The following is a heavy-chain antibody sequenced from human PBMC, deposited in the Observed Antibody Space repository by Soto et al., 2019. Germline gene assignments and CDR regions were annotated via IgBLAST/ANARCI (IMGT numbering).Heavy chain of an antibody. D-gene: IGHD2-15*01. CDR1: GFTFSDAW. V-gene: IGHV3-15*01. CDR3: TTDLWRIAVVVGSTGYFNP. CDR2: IKSKSDGGTT. J-gene: IGHJ5*02. Sequence: GGSLRLSCAASGFTFSDAWMSWVRHAPGKGLDWVGRIKSKSDGGTTEYAAPVRGRFTISRDDSKNTLYLQMNSLKTEDTAVYYCTTDLWRIAVVVGSTGYFNPWGQGTPVTVSS.